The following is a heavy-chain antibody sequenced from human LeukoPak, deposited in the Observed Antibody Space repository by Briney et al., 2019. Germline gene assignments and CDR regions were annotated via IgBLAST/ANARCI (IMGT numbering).Heavy chain of an antibody. CDR1: GFTFGSYA. D-gene: IGHD4-23*01. CDR2: ISDSAGRT. V-gene: IGHV3-23*01. CDR3: ATGRYGGNSFDY. J-gene: IGHJ4*02. Sequence: GGSLRLSCAASGFTFGSYAMSWVRQAPGKGLEWVSVISDSAGRTDYADSVKGRFTISRDISKNTLYLQMNSLRAEDTAVYYCATGRYGGNSFDYWGQGTLVTVSS.